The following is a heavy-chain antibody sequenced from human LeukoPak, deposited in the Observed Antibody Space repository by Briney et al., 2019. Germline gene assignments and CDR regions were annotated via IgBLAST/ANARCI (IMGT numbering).Heavy chain of an antibody. CDR1: GYTFTGYC. Sequence: ASVTLSCKASGYTFTGYCMHCLRHAPGQLLELRRGINPNSGGKNYAQKFQGRVTMTRETSISTAYMELSRLRSDDTAVYYCARVDSSGYSGIVNYCGQGTLVTVSS. D-gene: IGHD3-22*01. J-gene: IGHJ4*02. CDR2: INPNSGGK. V-gene: IGHV1-2*02. CDR3: ARVDSSGYSGIVNY.